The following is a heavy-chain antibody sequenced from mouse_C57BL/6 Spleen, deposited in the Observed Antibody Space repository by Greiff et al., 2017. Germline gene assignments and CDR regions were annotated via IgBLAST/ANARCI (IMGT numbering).Heavy chain of an antibody. V-gene: IGHV1-74*01. J-gene: IGHJ4*01. CDR2: IHPSDSDT. Sequence: QVQLKQPGAELVKPGASVKVSCKASGYTFTSYWMHWVKQRPGQGLEWIGRIHPSDSDTNYNQKFKGKATLTVDKSSSTAYMQLSSLTSEDSAVYYCAIGDDYYAMDYWGQGTSVTVSS. CDR3: AIGDDYYAMDY. CDR1: GYTFTSYW.